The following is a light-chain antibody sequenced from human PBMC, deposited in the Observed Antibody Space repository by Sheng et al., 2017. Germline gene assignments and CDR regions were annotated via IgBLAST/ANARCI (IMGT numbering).Light chain of an antibody. CDR2: DVS. CDR3: SSYTSRNTYV. V-gene: IGLV2-14*03. CDR1: SSDVGAYNY. J-gene: IGLJ1*01. Sequence: QSALTQSASVSGSPGQSITISCTGTSSDVGAYNYVSWYQQHPGKAPKVMIYDVSNRPSGVSNRFSGSKSGNTASLTISGLQPEDEADYYCSSYTSRNTYVFGTGTQVTVL.